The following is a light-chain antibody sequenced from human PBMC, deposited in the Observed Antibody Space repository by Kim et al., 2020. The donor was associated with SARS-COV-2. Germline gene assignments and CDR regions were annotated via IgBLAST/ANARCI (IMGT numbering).Light chain of an antibody. CDR2: EDN. CDR1: RGSIAIIY. Sequence: GKTVTISCPRGRGSIAIIYVPLYQQRPGSAPTTVIYEDNQRPSGVPDRFSGSIDSSSISASLTISGLKTEDEADYYCQSYDSSNVVFGGGTQLTVL. CDR3: QSYDSSNVV. V-gene: IGLV6-57*03. J-gene: IGLJ3*02.